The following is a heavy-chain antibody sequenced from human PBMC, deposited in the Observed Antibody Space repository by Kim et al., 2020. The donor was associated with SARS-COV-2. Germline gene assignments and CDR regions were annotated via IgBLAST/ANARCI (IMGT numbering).Heavy chain of an antibody. V-gene: IGHV1-46*01. J-gene: IGHJ6*02. CDR3: ARGVSGTKAIDV. CDR2: INPSGGST. CDR1: GYTFTSYY. D-gene: IGHD6-13*01. Sequence: ASVKVSCKASGYTFTSYYIHWVRQAPGQGLEWMGMINPSGGSTNYAQKIQGRVTMTRDTSTSTVYMELSSLRSEDTAVYYCARGVSGTKAIDVWGQGTPVTVSS.